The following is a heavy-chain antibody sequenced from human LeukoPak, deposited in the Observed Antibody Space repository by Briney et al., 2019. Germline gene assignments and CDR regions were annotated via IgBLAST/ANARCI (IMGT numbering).Heavy chain of an antibody. CDR3: ARDRGTTGTTAWFDP. D-gene: IGHD1-1*01. CDR2: IIPIFGQA. J-gene: IGHJ5*02. Sequence: GASVKVSCKASGGTFSTYSFCWVRQAPGQGLEWMGGIIPIFGQANYAQKFQGRVTITADESTSTACMELSSLRSEDTAVYYCARDRGTTGTTAWFDPWGQGTLVTVSS. V-gene: IGHV1-69*13. CDR1: GGTFSTYS.